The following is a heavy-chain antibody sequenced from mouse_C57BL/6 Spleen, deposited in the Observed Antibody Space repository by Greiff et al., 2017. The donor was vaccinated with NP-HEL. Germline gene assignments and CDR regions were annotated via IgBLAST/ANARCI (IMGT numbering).Heavy chain of an antibody. V-gene: IGHV1-64*01. Sequence: QVQLQQPGAELVKPGASVKLSCKASGYTFTSYWMHRVKQRPGQGLEWIGMIHPNSGSTNYNEKFKSKATLTVDKSSSTAYMQLSSLTSEDSAVYYCARAGIYYDYDRAWFAYWGQGTLVTVSA. CDR2: IHPNSGST. CDR1: GYTFTSYW. D-gene: IGHD2-4*01. CDR3: ARAGIYYDYDRAWFAY. J-gene: IGHJ3*01.